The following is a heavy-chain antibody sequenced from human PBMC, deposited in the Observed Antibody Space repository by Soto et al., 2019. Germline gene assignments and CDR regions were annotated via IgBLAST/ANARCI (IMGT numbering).Heavy chain of an antibody. CDR2: IYPGDSDT. V-gene: IGHV5-51*01. D-gene: IGHD4-4*01. Sequence: GESLKISCKGSGYSFTSYWIGWVRQMPGKGLEWMGIIYPGDSDTRYSPSFQGQVTISADKSISTAYLQWSSLKASDTAMYYCARHGTTVTYYYYYGMDVWGQGTTVTVSS. CDR3: ARHGTTVTYYYYYGMDV. J-gene: IGHJ6*02. CDR1: GYSFTSYW.